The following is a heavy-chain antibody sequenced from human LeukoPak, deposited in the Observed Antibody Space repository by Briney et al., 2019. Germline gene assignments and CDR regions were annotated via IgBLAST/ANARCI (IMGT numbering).Heavy chain of an antibody. CDR1: GGTFSSYA. J-gene: IGHJ5*02. V-gene: IGHV1-69*06. Sequence: SVKVSCKASGGTFSSYAISWVRQAPGQGLEWMGGIIPIFGTANYAQKFQGRDTITADKSTSTAYMELSSLRSEDTAVYYCASAVPAATWFDPWGQGTLVTVSS. CDR3: ASAVPAATWFDP. CDR2: IIPIFGTA. D-gene: IGHD2-2*01.